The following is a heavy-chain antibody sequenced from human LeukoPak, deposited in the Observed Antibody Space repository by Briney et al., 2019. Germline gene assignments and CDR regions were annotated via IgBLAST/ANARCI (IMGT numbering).Heavy chain of an antibody. CDR3: ARGDSSGWGLDY. D-gene: IGHD6-19*01. CDR1: GFTFSICD. Sequence: GGSLRLSCAASGFTFSICDMHWVRQVPGEGLEWVSVIETAGDSYYSDSVKGRFTISRENAKNSLYLQMTSLRAGDTAVYYCARGDSSGWGLDYWGQGSLVTVSS. J-gene: IGHJ4*02. CDR2: IETAGDS. V-gene: IGHV3-13*01.